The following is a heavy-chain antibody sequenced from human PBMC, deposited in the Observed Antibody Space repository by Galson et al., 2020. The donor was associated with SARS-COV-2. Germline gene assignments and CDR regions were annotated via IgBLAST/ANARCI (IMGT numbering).Heavy chain of an antibody. CDR2: IYSEGSST. D-gene: IGHD7-27*01. CDR3: ARGDMGNDYFDY. V-gene: IGHV3-74*01. Sequence: GGSLRLSCAVSGFTFSNHWMHWVRQAPGKGLVWVSRIYSEGSSTSYADSVKGRFTISGDNDKNTLYLQMNSLRAKDTAVYYCARGDMGNDYFDYWGQGTLVTVSS. J-gene: IGHJ4*02. CDR1: GFTFSNHW.